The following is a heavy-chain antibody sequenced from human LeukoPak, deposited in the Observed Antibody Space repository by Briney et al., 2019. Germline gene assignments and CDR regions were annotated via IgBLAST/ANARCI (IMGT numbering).Heavy chain of an antibody. D-gene: IGHD3-10*02. V-gene: IGHV3-7*01. CDR3: AELGITMIGGV. Sequence: GGSLRLACAASGFTFSSYWMSWVRQAPGKGLEWVANINQVGNEKHCVDSVKGRFTISRDNAKNSLYLQMNSLRAEDTAVYYCAELGITMIGGVWGEGTTVTISS. CDR1: GFTFSSYW. J-gene: IGHJ6*04. CDR2: INQVGNEK.